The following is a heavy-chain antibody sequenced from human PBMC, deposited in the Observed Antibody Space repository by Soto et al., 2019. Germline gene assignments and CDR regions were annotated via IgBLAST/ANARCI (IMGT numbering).Heavy chain of an antibody. Sequence: QVQLVQSGAEVKKPGASVKVSCKASGYTFTSYGISWVRQAPGQGLEWMGWISAYNGNTNYAQKLQGRVTMTTETSTSTAYMELRGLRSDDTAVYYCARDTPVVATTDNWFDPWGQGTLVTVSS. CDR2: ISAYNGNT. V-gene: IGHV1-18*01. CDR3: ARDTPVVATTDNWFDP. D-gene: IGHD5-12*01. CDR1: GYTFTSYG. J-gene: IGHJ5*02.